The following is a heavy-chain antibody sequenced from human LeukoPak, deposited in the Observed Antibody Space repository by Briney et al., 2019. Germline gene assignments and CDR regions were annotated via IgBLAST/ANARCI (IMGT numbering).Heavy chain of an antibody. D-gene: IGHD3-3*01. CDR2: IYSGGST. V-gene: IGHV3-53*01. J-gene: IGHJ5*02. CDR1: GFTFSSYS. Sequence: GGSLRLSCAASGFTFSSYSTNWVRQAPGKGLEWVSVIYSGGSTYYADSVKGRFTISRDNSKNTLYLQMNSLRAEDTAVYYCARFRGPISRGFDPWGQGTLVTVSS. CDR3: ARFRGPISRGFDP.